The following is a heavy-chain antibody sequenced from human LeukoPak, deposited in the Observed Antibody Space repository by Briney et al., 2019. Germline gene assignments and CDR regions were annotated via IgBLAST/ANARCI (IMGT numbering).Heavy chain of an antibody. D-gene: IGHD3-10*01. Sequence: ASVKVSCKASGYTFTGYHMHWVRQAPGQGLEWMGWINPSSGGTNYAQKFQGRVTMTRDTSISTAFMELSRLRSDDTAVYYCARAEDYYGSGSPFDYWGQGTLVTVSS. CDR1: GYTFTGYH. J-gene: IGHJ4*02. CDR2: INPSSGGT. V-gene: IGHV1-2*02. CDR3: ARAEDYYGSGSPFDY.